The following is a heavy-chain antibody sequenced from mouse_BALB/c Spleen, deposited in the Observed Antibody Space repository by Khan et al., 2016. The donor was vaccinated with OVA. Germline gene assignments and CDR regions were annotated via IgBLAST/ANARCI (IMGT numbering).Heavy chain of an antibody. V-gene: IGHV14-3*02. CDR1: GFNIKDTY. J-gene: IGHJ4*01. Sequence: VQLQQSGAELVKPGASVKLSCTTSGFNIKDTYMHWVKQRPEQGLEWIGRIDPATGNTKYDPKFQGKATITADTSSNTAYLHLSSLTSEDTAVYYCARTEMQYYGSYGMDYWGQGTSVTVSS. CDR3: ARTEMQYYGSYGMDY. D-gene: IGHD1-2*01. CDR2: IDPATGNT.